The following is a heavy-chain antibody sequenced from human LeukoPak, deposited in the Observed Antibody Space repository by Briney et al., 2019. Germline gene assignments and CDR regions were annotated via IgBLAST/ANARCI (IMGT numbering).Heavy chain of an antibody. CDR1: GFTFSSYS. Sequence: PGGSLRLSCAASGFTFSSYSMNWVRQAPGKGLEWVSSISSSSSYIYYADSVKGRFTISRDNAKNSLYLQMNSLRAEDTAVYYCARQPIAARPVLDGFDYWGQGTLVTVTS. J-gene: IGHJ4*02. CDR2: ISSSSSYI. CDR3: ARQPIAARPVLDGFDY. D-gene: IGHD6-6*01. V-gene: IGHV3-21*01.